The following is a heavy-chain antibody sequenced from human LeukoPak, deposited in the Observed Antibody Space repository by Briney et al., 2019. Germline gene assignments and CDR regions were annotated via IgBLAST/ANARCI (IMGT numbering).Heavy chain of an antibody. CDR1: GFTFSSYS. V-gene: IGHV3-21*01. J-gene: IGHJ4*02. CDR3: ASHPYCSGGSCY. Sequence: GGSLRLSCAASGFTFSSYSMNWVRQAPGKGLEWVSSISSSSYIYYADSVKGRFTISRDNAKNSLYLQMNSLRAEDTAVYYCASHPYCSGGSCYWGQGTLVTVSS. D-gene: IGHD2-15*01. CDR2: ISSSSYI.